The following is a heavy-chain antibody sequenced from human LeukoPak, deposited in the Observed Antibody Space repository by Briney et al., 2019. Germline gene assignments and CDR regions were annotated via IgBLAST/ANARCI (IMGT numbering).Heavy chain of an antibody. CDR1: GFTFSSYG. D-gene: IGHD5-12*01. CDR2: IHYDGSHQ. CDR3: ARDGLVATGGDYFDY. V-gene: IGHV3-33*01. J-gene: IGHJ4*02. Sequence: GGTLRLSCAASGFTFSSYGMHWVRQAPGEGREWGAGIHYDGSHQFYADSVKGRFTISRDNSKNTVYLQMNSLRVEDTAVYYCARDGLVATGGDYFDYWGQEILVTVSS.